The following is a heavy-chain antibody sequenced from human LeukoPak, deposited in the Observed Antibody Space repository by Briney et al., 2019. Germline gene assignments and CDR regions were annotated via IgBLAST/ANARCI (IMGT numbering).Heavy chain of an antibody. CDR1: GGSISSYY. V-gene: IGHV4-59*08. Sequence: SETLSLTCTVSGGSISSYYWSWIRQPPGKGLDRIGYIYYSGSTNYNPSLKSRVTISVDTSKNQFALKLSSVTAADTAVYYCARRDSSSCIDYWGQGTLVTVSS. J-gene: IGHJ4*02. CDR2: IYYSGST. D-gene: IGHD6-13*01. CDR3: ARRDSSSCIDY.